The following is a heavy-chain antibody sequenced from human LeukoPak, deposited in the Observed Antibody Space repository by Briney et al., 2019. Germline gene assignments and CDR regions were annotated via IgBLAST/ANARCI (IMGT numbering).Heavy chain of an antibody. CDR1: GGSISSYY. J-gene: IGHJ4*02. CDR2: IYYSGST. D-gene: IGHD1-26*01. CDR3: ARSSGSYLGDFDY. V-gene: IGHV4-59*08. Sequence: SETLSLTCTVSGGSISSYYWSWIRQPPGKGLEWIGYIYYSGSTNYHPSLKSRVTISVDTSKNQFSLKLSSVTAADTAVYYCARSSGSYLGDFDYWGQGTLVTVSS.